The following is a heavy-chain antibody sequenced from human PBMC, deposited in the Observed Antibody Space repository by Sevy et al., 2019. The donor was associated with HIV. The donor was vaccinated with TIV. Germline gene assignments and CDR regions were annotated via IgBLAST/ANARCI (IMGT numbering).Heavy chain of an antibody. CDR3: AKLRSAFRPLDY. V-gene: IGHV3-30*18. CDR1: GFTFSSHG. CDR2: ISYDGSKK. Sequence: GGSLRLSCAASGFTFSSHGMHWVRQAPGKGLEWVAFISYDGSKKYYTDSVKGRFTISRDNSKNTVYLQMNSLRAEDTAVYSCAKLRSAFRPLDYWGQGTLVTVSS. D-gene: IGHD3-16*01. J-gene: IGHJ4*02.